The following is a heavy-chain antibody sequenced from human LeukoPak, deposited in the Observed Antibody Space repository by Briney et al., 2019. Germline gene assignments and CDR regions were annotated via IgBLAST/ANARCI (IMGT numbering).Heavy chain of an antibody. CDR1: GFTFSSYA. CDR3: AKDSVRWRDRGNWFDP. J-gene: IGHJ5*02. V-gene: IGHV3-23*01. D-gene: IGHD2-8*01. CDR2: ISGSGGST. Sequence: GGSLRLSCAASGFTFSSYAMSWVRQAPGKGLEWVSAISGSGGSTYYADSVKGRFTISRDNSKNTLYLQMNSLRAEDTAVYYCAKDSVRWRDRGNWFDPWGQGTLVTVSS.